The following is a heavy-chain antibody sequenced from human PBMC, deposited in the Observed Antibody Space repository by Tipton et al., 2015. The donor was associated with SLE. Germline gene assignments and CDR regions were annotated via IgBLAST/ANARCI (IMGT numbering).Heavy chain of an antibody. V-gene: IGHV5-51*03. J-gene: IGHJ3*02. CDR1: EYSFTNYW. CDR2: IYPTDSDT. Sequence: QLVQSGPEVKKPGESLKISCKGSEYSFTNYWIVWVRQVPGKGLEWMGLIYPTDSDTRYSPSFQGQVSISADMSTYTAYLQWSSLKASDSAIYYCASWPRWDAFDIWGQGTMVTVYS. CDR3: ASWPRWDAFDI.